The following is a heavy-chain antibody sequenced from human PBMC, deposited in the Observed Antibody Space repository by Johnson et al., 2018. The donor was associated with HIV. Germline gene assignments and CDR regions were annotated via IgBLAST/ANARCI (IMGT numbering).Heavy chain of an antibody. D-gene: IGHD6-13*01. J-gene: IGHJ3*02. V-gene: IGHV3-7*01. CDR1: GFTFSSYA. CDR2: IKQDGSEK. Sequence: QLVESGGGVVQPGRSLRLSCAASGFTFSSYAMHWVRQAPGKGLEWVANIKQDGSEKYYVDSVKGRFTISRDNAKNSLYLQMNSLRAEDTAVYYCAKDRTDRRYSSSRGAFDIWGKGTMVTVSS. CDR3: AKDRTDRRYSSSRGAFDI.